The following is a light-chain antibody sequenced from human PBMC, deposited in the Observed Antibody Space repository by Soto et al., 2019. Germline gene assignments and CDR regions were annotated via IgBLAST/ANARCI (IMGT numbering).Light chain of an antibody. Sequence: EIVLTQSPATLSLSPGGRATLSCRASQSVSSYLAWYQQKPGQAPRLLIYDASNRATGIPARFSGSGSGTDFTLTISSLEPEDFAVYYCQQRSNSPLTFGGGTKVEIK. CDR3: QQRSNSPLT. V-gene: IGKV3-11*01. J-gene: IGKJ4*01. CDR2: DAS. CDR1: QSVSSY.